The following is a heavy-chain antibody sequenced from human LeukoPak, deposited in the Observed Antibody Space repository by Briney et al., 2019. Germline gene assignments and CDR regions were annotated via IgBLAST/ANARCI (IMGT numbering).Heavy chain of an antibody. D-gene: IGHD3-22*01. Sequence: PGGSLRLSCAASGFTFSSYWMSWVRQAPGKGLEWVANIKQDGSEKYYVDSVKGRFTISRDNAKNSLYLQMNSLRAEDTAVYYCARVRAARYYDSSGRDYFDYWGQGTLVTVSS. V-gene: IGHV3-7*01. CDR3: ARVRAARYYDSSGRDYFDY. J-gene: IGHJ4*02. CDR2: IKQDGSEK. CDR1: GFTFSSYW.